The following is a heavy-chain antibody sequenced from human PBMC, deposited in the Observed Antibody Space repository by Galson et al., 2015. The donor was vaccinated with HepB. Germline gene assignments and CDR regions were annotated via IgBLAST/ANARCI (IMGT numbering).Heavy chain of an antibody. V-gene: IGHV3-7*03. Sequence: SLRLSCAASGFTFSSYWMSWVRQAPGKGLEWVANIKQDGSEKYYVDSVKGRFTISRDNAKNSLYLQMNSLRAEDTAVYYCARDRPHYDFWSGYSREHGWFDPWGQGTLSPSLQ. J-gene: IGHJ5*02. D-gene: IGHD3-3*01. CDR2: IKQDGSEK. CDR1: GFTFSSYW. CDR3: ARDRPHYDFWSGYSREHGWFDP.